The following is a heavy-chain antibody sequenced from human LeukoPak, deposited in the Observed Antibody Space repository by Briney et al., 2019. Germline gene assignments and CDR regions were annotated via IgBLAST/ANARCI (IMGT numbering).Heavy chain of an antibody. CDR1: GLTFSNAW. Sequence: GGSLRLSCAASGLTFSNAWMSWVRQAPGKGLEWVGRIKSKTDGGTTDYAAPVKGRFTISRDDSKNTLYLQMNSLKTEDTAVYYCTTGAVSAIGDFGYWGQGTLVTVSS. J-gene: IGHJ4*02. D-gene: IGHD6-19*01. CDR3: TTGAVSAIGDFGY. CDR2: IKSKTDGGTT. V-gene: IGHV3-15*01.